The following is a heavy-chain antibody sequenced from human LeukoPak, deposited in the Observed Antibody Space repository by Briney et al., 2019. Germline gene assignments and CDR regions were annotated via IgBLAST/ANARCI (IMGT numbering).Heavy chain of an antibody. CDR2: IWYDGSNK. J-gene: IGHJ4*02. CDR3: ARMRSCGGDCYSGGFDY. CDR1: GFTFSSYG. V-gene: IGHV3-33*01. Sequence: GGSLRLSCAASGFTFSSYGMHRVRQAPGKGLEWVAVIWYDGSNKYYADSVKGRFTISRDNSKNTLYLQMNSLRAEDTAVYYCARMRSCGGDCYSGGFDYWGQGTLVTVSS. D-gene: IGHD2-21*02.